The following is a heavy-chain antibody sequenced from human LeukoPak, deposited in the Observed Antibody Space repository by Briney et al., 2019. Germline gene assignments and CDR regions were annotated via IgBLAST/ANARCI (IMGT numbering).Heavy chain of an antibody. CDR3: ARAVDYDILTGYFIFDY. CDR1: GGSFSGYY. J-gene: IGHJ4*02. Sequence: SETLSLTCAVYGGSFSGYYWSWIRQPPGKGLEWIGEINHSGSTNYNPSLKSRVTISVDTSKNQFSLRLSSVTAADTAVYYCARAVDYDILTGYFIFDYWGQGTLVTVSS. CDR2: INHSGST. D-gene: IGHD3-9*01. V-gene: IGHV4-34*01.